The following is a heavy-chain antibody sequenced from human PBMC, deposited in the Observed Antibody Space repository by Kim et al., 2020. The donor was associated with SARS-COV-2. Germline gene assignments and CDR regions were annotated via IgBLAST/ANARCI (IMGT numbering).Heavy chain of an antibody. CDR1: GYTLTELS. CDR2: FDPEDGET. J-gene: IGHJ4*02. Sequence: ASVKVSCKVSGYTLTELSMHWVRQAPGKGLEWMGGFDPEDGETIYAQKFQGIVTMTEDTSTDTAYMELSSLRSEDTAVYYCATDGVLRLGELSPWGYWGQGTLVTVSS. D-gene: IGHD3-16*02. CDR3: ATDGVLRLGELSPWGY. V-gene: IGHV1-24*01.